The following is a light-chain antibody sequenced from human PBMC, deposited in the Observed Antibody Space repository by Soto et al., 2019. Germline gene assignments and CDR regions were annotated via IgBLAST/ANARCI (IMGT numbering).Light chain of an antibody. J-gene: IGLJ2*01. CDR3: QSYDSSLSGSV. CDR2: GNS. Sequence: QAVVTQPPSVSGAPGQRVTISCTGSSSNIGAGHDVHWYQQLLGTAPKLLIFGNSNRPSGVPDRFSGSKSGTSASLAITGLQAEDEADYYCQSYDSSLSGSVFGGGTKLTVL. CDR1: SSNIGAGHD. V-gene: IGLV1-40*01.